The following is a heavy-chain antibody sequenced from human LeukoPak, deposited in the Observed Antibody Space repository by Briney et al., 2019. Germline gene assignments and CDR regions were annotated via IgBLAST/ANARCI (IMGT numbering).Heavy chain of an antibody. J-gene: IGHJ5*02. CDR2: IFHSGST. CDR1: GDSISSGAYS. D-gene: IGHD3-10*01. Sequence: PSETLSLTCVVSGDSISSGAYSWSWIRQPPGKGLEWIGYIFHSGSTFYNPSLKSRVTISVDNSQNQFSLRLNSVTAADTAVYFCARELWFANAPGSWLDPWGQGTLVTVSS. CDR3: ARELWFANAPGSWLDP. V-gene: IGHV4-30-2*01.